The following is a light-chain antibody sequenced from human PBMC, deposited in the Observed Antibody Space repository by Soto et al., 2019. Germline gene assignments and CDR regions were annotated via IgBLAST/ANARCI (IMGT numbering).Light chain of an antibody. CDR2: GAS. V-gene: IGKV3-15*01. Sequence: VVMTQSPATLSVSPGERATLSCRASQSVSINLAWYHQKPGQAPRLLIYGASTRATGIPARFSGSVSGTEFTLTITSLQSEDFAVYYCQQYNNWPRTFGQGTKVEIK. CDR3: QQYNNWPRT. CDR1: QSVSIN. J-gene: IGKJ1*01.